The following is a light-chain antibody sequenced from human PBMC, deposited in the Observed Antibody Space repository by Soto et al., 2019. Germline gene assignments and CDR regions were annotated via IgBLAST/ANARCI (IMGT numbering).Light chain of an antibody. J-gene: IGLJ1*01. CDR2: EVS. Sequence: QSALTQPASVSGSPGQSITISCTGTSSDVGSYNFVSWYQQHPGKAPKVMIYEVSKRPSGVPNRFSGSKSGYTASLTISGLQAEDEADYYCCSYAGSSTDVFGTGTKLTVL. V-gene: IGLV2-23*02. CDR3: CSYAGSSTDV. CDR1: SSDVGSYNF.